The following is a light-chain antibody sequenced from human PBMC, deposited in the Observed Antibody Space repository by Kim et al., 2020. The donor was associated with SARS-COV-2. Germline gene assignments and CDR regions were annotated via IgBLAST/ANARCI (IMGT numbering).Light chain of an antibody. Sequence: SSELTQDPAVSVALGQTVRITCQGDSLRSYYATWYQQKPRQAPVLVIYGRNNRPSGIPDRFSGSASGNTASLTISGAQAEDEADFYCQSLDSGGSVIFGGGTQLTVL. CDR2: GRN. CDR1: SLRSYY. V-gene: IGLV3-19*01. J-gene: IGLJ2*01. CDR3: QSLDSGGSVI.